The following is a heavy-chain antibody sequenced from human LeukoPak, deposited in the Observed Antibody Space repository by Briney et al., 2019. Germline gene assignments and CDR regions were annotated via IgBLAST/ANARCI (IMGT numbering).Heavy chain of an antibody. V-gene: IGHV4-59*01. CDR3: ARGGYSYPLDAFDI. CDR2: IYYSGST. J-gene: IGHJ3*02. Sequence: SETLSLTCTVSGGSISSYYWSWIRQPPGKGLEWIGYIYYSGSTNYNPSLKSRVTISVDTSKNQFSLNLSSVTAADTAVYYCARGGYSYPLDAFDIGGQGTMVTVSS. CDR1: GGSISSYY. D-gene: IGHD5-18*01.